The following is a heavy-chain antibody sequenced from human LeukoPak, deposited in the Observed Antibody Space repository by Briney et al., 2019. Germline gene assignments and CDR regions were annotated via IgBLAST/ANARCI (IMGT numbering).Heavy chain of an antibody. CDR2: IDWDDDK. Sequence: SGPTLVNPTQTLTLTRTFSGFPLRPSGMRVSGIRQPPGKALEWLARIDWDDDKFYSTSLKTRLTLSKDTSKNQVVLTMTNTDPVDTATYYCARAIRYDSSRGAFDIWGQGTMVTVSS. CDR3: ARAIRYDSSRGAFDI. J-gene: IGHJ3*02. D-gene: IGHD3-22*01. V-gene: IGHV2-70*04. CDR1: GFPLRPSGMR.